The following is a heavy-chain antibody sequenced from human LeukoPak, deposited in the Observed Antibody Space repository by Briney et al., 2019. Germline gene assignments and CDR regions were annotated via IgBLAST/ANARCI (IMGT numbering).Heavy chain of an antibody. Sequence: GGSLRLSCAASGFTFSSYSMNWVRQAPGKGLEWVSSISSSSSYIYYADSVKGRFTISRDNAKNSLYLQMNSLRADDTAVYYCARHPYRSSTTCYGIDYWGQRTLVAVSS. CDR3: ARHPYRSSTTCYGIDY. V-gene: IGHV3-21*01. J-gene: IGHJ4*02. D-gene: IGHD2-2*01. CDR2: ISSSSSYI. CDR1: GFTFSSYS.